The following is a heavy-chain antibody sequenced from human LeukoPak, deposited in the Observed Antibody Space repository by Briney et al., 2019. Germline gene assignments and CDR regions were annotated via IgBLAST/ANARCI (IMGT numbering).Heavy chain of an antibody. CDR2: IIPIFGTA. D-gene: IGHD3-22*01. Sequence: SVKVSCKASGGTFSSYAISWVRQAPGQGLEWMGGIIPIFGTANYAQKFQGRVTITADESTSTAYMELSSLRSEDTAVYYCARGAYYYDSLPPYYFDYWGQGTLVTVSS. CDR3: ARGAYYYDSLPPYYFDY. J-gene: IGHJ4*02. CDR1: GGTFSSYA. V-gene: IGHV1-69*13.